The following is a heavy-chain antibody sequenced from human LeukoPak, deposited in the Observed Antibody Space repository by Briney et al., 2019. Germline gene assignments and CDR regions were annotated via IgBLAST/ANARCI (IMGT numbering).Heavy chain of an antibody. CDR1: GFTFSTYW. D-gene: IGHD6-13*01. CDR2: IRKDGSDI. Sequence: GGSLRLSCAASGFTFSTYWTSWVRQAPGKGLEWVANIRKDGSDIHYVYSVKGRFTISRDNAKNSLYLEMSSLRGEDTALYYCARDTSPRIAAIYYDAFDIWGQGTMVTVSS. CDR3: ARDTSPRIAAIYYDAFDI. J-gene: IGHJ3*02. V-gene: IGHV3-7*01.